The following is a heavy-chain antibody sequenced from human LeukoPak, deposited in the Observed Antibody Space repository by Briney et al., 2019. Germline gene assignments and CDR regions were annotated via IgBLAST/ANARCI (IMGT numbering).Heavy chain of an antibody. J-gene: IGHJ4*02. CDR1: GFTFSSYE. V-gene: IGHV3-48*03. Sequence: PGGSLRLSCAASGFTFSSYEMNWVRQAPGKGLEWVSYISSSGSTIYYADSVKGRFTISRDNAKNSLYLQMNSLRAEDTAVYYCARSEYSNGDIIWGQGTLVTVSS. CDR2: ISSSGSTI. D-gene: IGHD4-11*01. CDR3: ARSEYSNGDII.